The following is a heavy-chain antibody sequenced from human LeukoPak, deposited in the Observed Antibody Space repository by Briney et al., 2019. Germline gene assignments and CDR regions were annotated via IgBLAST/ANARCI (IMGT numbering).Heavy chain of an antibody. J-gene: IGHJ3*02. Sequence: GASVKVSCKASGYTFTSYDINWVRQAPGQGLEWMGIINPSGGSTSYAQKFQGRVTMTRDMSTSTVYMELSSLRSEDTAVYYCARDLGYGDYGANAFDIWGQGTMATVSS. D-gene: IGHD4-17*01. CDR1: GYTFTSYD. CDR3: ARDLGYGDYGANAFDI. V-gene: IGHV1-46*01. CDR2: INPSGGST.